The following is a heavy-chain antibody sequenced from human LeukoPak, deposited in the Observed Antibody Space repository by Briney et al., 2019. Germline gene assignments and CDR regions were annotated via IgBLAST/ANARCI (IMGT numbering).Heavy chain of an antibody. Sequence: PGGSLRLSCAASGFTFSSYAMSWVRQPPGKGLEWIGSIYYSGSTYYNPSLKSRVTISVDTSKNQFSLKLSSVTAADTAVYYCARDGIDGDYVLDYWGQGTLVTVSS. CDR3: ARDGIDGDYVLDY. D-gene: IGHD4-17*01. J-gene: IGHJ4*02. CDR1: GFTFSSYA. V-gene: IGHV4-39*07. CDR2: IYYSGST.